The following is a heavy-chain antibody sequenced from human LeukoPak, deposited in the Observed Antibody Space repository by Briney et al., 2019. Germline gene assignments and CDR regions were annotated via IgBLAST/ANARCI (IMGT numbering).Heavy chain of an antibody. CDR1: GFTFSSYG. J-gene: IGHJ4*02. Sequence: PGRSLRLSCAASGFTFSSYGMHWVRQAPGKGLEWVAVISYDGSNKYYADSVKGRFTISRDNSKNTLYLQMNSLRAEDTAVYYCAKAPGGLVAGLFDYWGQGTLVTVSS. V-gene: IGHV3-30*18. CDR2: ISYDGSNK. CDR3: AKAPGGLVAGLFDY. D-gene: IGHD6-19*01.